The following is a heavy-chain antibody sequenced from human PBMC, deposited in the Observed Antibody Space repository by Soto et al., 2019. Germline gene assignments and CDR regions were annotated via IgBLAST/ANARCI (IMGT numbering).Heavy chain of an antibody. CDR2: ISVSGGST. CDR3: ASGRVNYYDSRGAFDY. CDR1: GITFSTYA. D-gene: IGHD3-22*01. Sequence: EVQLLESGGGLVQPGGSLRLSCAASGITFSTYAMSWVRQAPGKGLEWVSAISVSGGSTYYADSVKGAFTISRDSPKNKQFLKMNRLRAEHKDIYYCASGRVNYYDSRGAFDYWGQGTLVTVS. J-gene: IGHJ4*02. V-gene: IGHV3-23*01.